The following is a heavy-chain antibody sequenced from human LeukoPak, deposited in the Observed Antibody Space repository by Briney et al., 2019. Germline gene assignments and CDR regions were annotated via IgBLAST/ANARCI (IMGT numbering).Heavy chain of an antibody. CDR1: GFTFDDYG. CDR3: ARRGVRGVITFDY. J-gene: IGHJ4*02. D-gene: IGHD3-10*01. CDR2: INWNGGST. Sequence: GGSLRLSCAASGFTFDDYGMSWVRHAPGEGLEWVPCINWNGGSTGYADSVKGRLTISRDNAKNSLYLQMNSLRAEDTALYYCARRGVRGVITFDYWGQGTLVTVSS. V-gene: IGHV3-20*04.